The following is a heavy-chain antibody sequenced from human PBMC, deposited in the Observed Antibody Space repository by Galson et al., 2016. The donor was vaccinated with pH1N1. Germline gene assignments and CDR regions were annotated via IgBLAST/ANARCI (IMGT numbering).Heavy chain of an antibody. D-gene: IGHD3-22*01. Sequence: SLRLSCAASGFTFSDSYMSWIRQAPGKGLEFVSYIRGSGDYANYADSVEGRFTISRDNAKNSLFLQMNSLRSEDTAVYFCARDAYRLDYDTSDYDPNWFGPWGQGTLVTVSS. CDR1: GFTFSDSY. CDR2: IRGSGDYA. V-gene: IGHV3-11*05. CDR3: ARDAYRLDYDTSDYDPNWFGP. J-gene: IGHJ5*02.